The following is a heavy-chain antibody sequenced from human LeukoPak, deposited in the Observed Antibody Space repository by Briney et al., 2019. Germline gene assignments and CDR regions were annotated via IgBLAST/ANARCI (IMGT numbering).Heavy chain of an antibody. CDR1: GGSISSYY. J-gene: IGHJ3*02. V-gene: IGHV4-59*01. CDR3: ARSQVRRGNSGAFDI. Sequence: KPSETLSLTCTVSGGSISSYYWSWIRQPPGKGLEWIGYIYYSGSTNYNPSLKSRVTISVDTSKNQFSLKLSSVTAADTAVYYCARSQVRRGNSGAFDIWGQGTMVTVSS. D-gene: IGHD1-7*01. CDR2: IYYSGST.